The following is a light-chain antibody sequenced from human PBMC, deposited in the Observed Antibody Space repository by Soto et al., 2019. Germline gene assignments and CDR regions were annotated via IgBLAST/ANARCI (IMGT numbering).Light chain of an antibody. CDR3: MQALQTPT. Sequence: DIVMIQSPLSLPVTPGEPASISCRSSQSLLHSNGYNYLDWYLQKPGQSPQILIYLGSHRASGVPDRFSGSGSGTDFTLKISRVEAEDVGVYYCMQALQTPTFGGGTRVEIK. J-gene: IGKJ4*01. CDR1: QSLLHSNGYNY. V-gene: IGKV2-28*01. CDR2: LGS.